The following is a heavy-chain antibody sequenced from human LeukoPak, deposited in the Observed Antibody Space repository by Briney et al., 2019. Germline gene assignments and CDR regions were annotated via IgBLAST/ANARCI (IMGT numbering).Heavy chain of an antibody. CDR1: GGTFSSYA. D-gene: IGHD6-19*01. V-gene: IGHV1-69*05. CDR3: ARSIAVAGTGGYYFDY. J-gene: IGHJ4*02. Sequence: ASVKVSCKASGGTFSSYAISWVRQAPGQGLEWMGRIIPIFGTANYAQKFQGRVTITTDESTSTAYMELSSLRSEDTAVYYCARSIAVAGTGGYYFDYWGQGTLVTVSS. CDR2: IIPIFGTA.